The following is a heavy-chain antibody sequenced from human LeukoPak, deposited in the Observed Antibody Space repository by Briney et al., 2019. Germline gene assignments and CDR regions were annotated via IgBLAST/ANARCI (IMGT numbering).Heavy chain of an antibody. CDR3: ARRGYSSGWYDY. J-gene: IGHJ4*02. Sequence: PSETLSLTCTVSGGSISSTNSYWGWFRQPPGKGLEWIGSIYYTGTTNYNPSLKSRVTISVDTSKNQLSLKLTSVTAADTAVYYCARRGYSSGWYDYWGQGTLVTVSS. CDR1: GGSISSTNSY. V-gene: IGHV4-39*01. CDR2: IYYTGTT. D-gene: IGHD6-19*01.